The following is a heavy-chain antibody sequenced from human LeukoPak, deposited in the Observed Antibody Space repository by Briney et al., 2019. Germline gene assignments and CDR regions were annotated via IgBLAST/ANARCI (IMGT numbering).Heavy chain of an antibody. Sequence: KAGGSLRLSCAASGLTFSDYYMSWIRQAPGKGLEWVSYIDGTGGTIHYADSVKGRFTISRDNPENSLYLQMNSLRAEDTAVYYCARYRSTPSRAFDIWGQGTMVTVSS. CDR1: GLTFSDYY. V-gene: IGHV3-11*04. J-gene: IGHJ3*02. D-gene: IGHD2-2*01. CDR2: IDGTGGTI. CDR3: ARYRSTPSRAFDI.